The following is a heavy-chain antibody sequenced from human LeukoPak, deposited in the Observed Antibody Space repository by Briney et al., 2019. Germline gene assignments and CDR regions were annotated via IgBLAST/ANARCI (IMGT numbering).Heavy chain of an antibody. CDR3: ARDPVPEF. J-gene: IGHJ3*01. Sequence: GGPLRLSCAASEFTVSSSYMNWIRQAPGKGLECVSVISSGGNTNYADSVKGRFTISRDNSKNTVYLQMNSPRAEDTAIYYCARDPVPEFWGPGTMVTVSS. D-gene: IGHD1-14*01. CDR2: ISSGGNT. CDR1: EFTVSSSY. V-gene: IGHV3-53*01.